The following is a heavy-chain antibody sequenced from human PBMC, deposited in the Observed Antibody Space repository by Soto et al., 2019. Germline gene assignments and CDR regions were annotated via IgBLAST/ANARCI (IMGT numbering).Heavy chain of an antibody. V-gene: IGHV1-69*13. D-gene: IGHD2-8*01. CDR3: ALADVLMVYAIRVRYYYGMDV. Sequence: SVKVSCKASGGTFSSYAISWVRQAPGQGLEWMGGIIPIFGTANYAQKFQGRATITADESTSTAYMELSSLRSEDTAVYYCALADVLMVYAIRVRYYYGMDVWGQGTTVTVSS. CDR1: GGTFSSYA. J-gene: IGHJ6*02. CDR2: IIPIFGTA.